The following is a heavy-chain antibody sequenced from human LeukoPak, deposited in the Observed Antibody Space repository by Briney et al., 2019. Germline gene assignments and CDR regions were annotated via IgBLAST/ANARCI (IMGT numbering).Heavy chain of an antibody. D-gene: IGHD3-16*02. CDR3: ARGSRGLIAHFDY. Sequence: GGSLRLSCAASGFTFSSYSMNWVRQAPGKGLEWVSSISSSSSYIYYADSVKGRFTISRDNAKNSLYLQMNSLRAEDTAVYYCARGSRGLIAHFDYWGQGTLVTVSS. CDR1: GFTFSSYS. J-gene: IGHJ4*02. CDR2: ISSSSSYI. V-gene: IGHV3-21*01.